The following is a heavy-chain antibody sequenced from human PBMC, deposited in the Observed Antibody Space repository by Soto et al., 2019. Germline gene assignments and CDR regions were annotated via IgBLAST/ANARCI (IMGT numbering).Heavy chain of an antibody. CDR1: GFTFNSYA. Sequence: GGSLRLSCAASGFTFNSYAMSWVRQAPGKGLEWVSAISGSGGSTYYADSVKGRFTISRDNSKNTLYLQMNSLRAEDTAVYYCAKDRQWLVHGNFDYWGQGTLVTVSS. J-gene: IGHJ4*02. V-gene: IGHV3-23*01. CDR3: AKDRQWLVHGNFDY. D-gene: IGHD6-19*01. CDR2: ISGSGGST.